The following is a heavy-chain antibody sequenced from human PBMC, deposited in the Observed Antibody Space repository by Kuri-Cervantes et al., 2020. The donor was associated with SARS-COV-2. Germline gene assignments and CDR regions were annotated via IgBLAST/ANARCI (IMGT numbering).Heavy chain of an antibody. V-gene: IGHV4-34*01. CDR1: GGSFSGYY. D-gene: IGHD3-22*01. CDR2: INHSGST. J-gene: IGHJ4*02. CDR3: ARGGSMIVVRRYFDY. Sequence: GSLRLSCAVYGGSFSGYYWSWILQPPGKGLEWIGEINHSGSTNYNPSLKSRVTISVDTSKNQFSLKLSSVTAADTAVYYCARGGSMIVVRRYFDYWGQGTLVTVSS.